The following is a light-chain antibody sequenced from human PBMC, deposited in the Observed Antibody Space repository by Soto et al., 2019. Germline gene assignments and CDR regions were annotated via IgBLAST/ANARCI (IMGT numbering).Light chain of an antibody. V-gene: IGLV4-60*03. J-gene: IGLJ2*01. Sequence: LVLTQSSSASASLGSSVKLTCTLSSGHSSHIIAWHQQQPGKAPRYLMKLEGSGSFNKGSGVPDRFSGSSSGADRYLTISNLQSEDEADYYCETWDSNTRVFGGGTKLTVL. CDR1: SGHSSHI. CDR3: ETWDSNTRV. CDR2: LEGSGSF.